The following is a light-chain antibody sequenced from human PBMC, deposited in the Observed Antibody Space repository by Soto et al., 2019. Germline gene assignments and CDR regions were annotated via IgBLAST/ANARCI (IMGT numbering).Light chain of an antibody. CDR1: QGITNR. CDR3: QQSYITPRT. Sequence: DIQMTQSPSSVSASVGDRVTITCRASQGITNRLAWYQQKPGKAPKLLIYEASSLQSGVPSRFSGSGSGTEFTLTISALQPEDFATYFCQQSYITPRTFGQGTKVDIK. J-gene: IGKJ1*01. CDR2: EAS. V-gene: IGKV1-12*01.